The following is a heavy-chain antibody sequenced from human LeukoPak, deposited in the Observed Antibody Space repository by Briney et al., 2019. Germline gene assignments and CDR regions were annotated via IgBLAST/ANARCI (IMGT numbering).Heavy chain of an antibody. D-gene: IGHD3-10*01. J-gene: IGHJ4*02. CDR2: INPNSGGT. CDR3: ARVGYYYGSGSYYRTPIYFDY. V-gene: IGHV1-2*02. Sequence: ASVKVPCKASGYTFTGYYMHWVRQAPGQGLEWMGWINPNSGGTNYAQKFQGRVTMTRDTSISTAYMELSRLRSDDTAVYYCARVGYYYGSGSYYRTPIYFDYWGQGTLVTVSS. CDR1: GYTFTGYY.